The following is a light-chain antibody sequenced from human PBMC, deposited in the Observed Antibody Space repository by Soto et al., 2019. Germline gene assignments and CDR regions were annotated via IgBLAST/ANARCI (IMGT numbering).Light chain of an antibody. Sequence: DVVMTQSPLSLPVTPGEPASISCRSSQSLLHSDGYNYVDWFLQRPGQSPQVLIFLGSNRAPGVPDRFSGSGSGTDFTLKISRVEAEDVGVYYCMQALQAPLTFGGGTQLEIK. V-gene: IGKV2-28*01. CDR1: QSLLHSDGYNY. CDR2: LGS. CDR3: MQALQAPLT. J-gene: IGKJ4*01.